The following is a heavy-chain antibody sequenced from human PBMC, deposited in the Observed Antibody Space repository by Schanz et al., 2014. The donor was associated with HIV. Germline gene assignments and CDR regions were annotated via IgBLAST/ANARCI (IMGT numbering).Heavy chain of an antibody. Sequence: DVQLLDSGGGLVQPGRSLRLSCVASGFNFNSYAMTWVRQAPGKGLEWVSSISESGGRTYYADSVNGRFTISRDNSKNMLYLQMTTLRPEDTAVYYCAKPEYDSSGNSQSHFDYWGQGTLVTVSS. CDR3: AKPEYDSSGNSQSHFDY. D-gene: IGHD3-22*01. J-gene: IGHJ4*02. V-gene: IGHV3-23*01. CDR1: GFNFNSYA. CDR2: ISESGGRT.